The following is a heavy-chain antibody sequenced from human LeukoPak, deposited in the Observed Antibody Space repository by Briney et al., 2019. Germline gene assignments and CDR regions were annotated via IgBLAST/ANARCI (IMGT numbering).Heavy chain of an antibody. CDR2: IIPIFGTA. CDR3: ARVSDSSGYYSVYYYYYMDV. D-gene: IGHD3-22*01. J-gene: IGHJ6*03. V-gene: IGHV1-69*06. Sequence: SVKVSCKASGGTFSSYAISWVRQAPGQGLEWMGGIIPIFGTANYTQKFQGRVTITADKSTSTAYMELSSLRSEDTAVYYCARVSDSSGYYSVYYYYYMDVWGKGTTVTVSS. CDR1: GGTFSSYA.